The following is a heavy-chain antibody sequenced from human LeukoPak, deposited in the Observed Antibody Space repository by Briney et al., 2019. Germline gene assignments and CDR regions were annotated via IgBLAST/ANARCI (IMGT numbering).Heavy chain of an antibody. CDR3: ARDSLTHYYDSSGYHDY. Sequence: GGSLRLSCAASGFIFSNNWMSWVRQAPGKGLEWVSYISSSGTTIYYADSVKGRFTISRDNAKNSLYLQMNSLRAEDTAVYYCARDSLTHYYDSSGYHDYWGQGTLVTVSS. J-gene: IGHJ4*02. CDR1: GFIFSNNW. D-gene: IGHD3-22*01. V-gene: IGHV3-48*04. CDR2: ISSSGTTI.